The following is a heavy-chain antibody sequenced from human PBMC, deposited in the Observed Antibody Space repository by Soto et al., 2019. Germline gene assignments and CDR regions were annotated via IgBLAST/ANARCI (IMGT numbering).Heavy chain of an antibody. CDR2: IKSKTDGGTT. CDR1: GFTFTNAW. V-gene: IGHV3-15*07. Sequence: GGSLRLSCAASGFTFTNAWINWVRQAPGKGLEWVGRIKSKTDGGTTDYAEPVKGRFAISRDDSNNMVYLQMNSLKIEDTAFYYCTTDSYSTIIIVRFDYWGHGTLVTVSS. D-gene: IGHD3-22*01. CDR3: TTDSYSTIIIVRFDY. J-gene: IGHJ4*01.